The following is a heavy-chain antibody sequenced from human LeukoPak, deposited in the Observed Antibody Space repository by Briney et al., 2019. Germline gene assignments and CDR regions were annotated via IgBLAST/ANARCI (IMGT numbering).Heavy chain of an antibody. V-gene: IGHV1-2*02. CDR1: GYTFTGYY. J-gene: IGHJ4*02. D-gene: IGHD5-24*01. Sequence: ASVTVSCTASGYTFTGYYMHWVRQAPGQGLEWMGWINPNSGGTNYAQKFQGRVTMTRDTSISTAYMELSRLRSDDTAVYYCARDREMATIQYYFDYWGQGTLVTVSS. CDR3: ARDREMATIQYYFDY. CDR2: INPNSGGT.